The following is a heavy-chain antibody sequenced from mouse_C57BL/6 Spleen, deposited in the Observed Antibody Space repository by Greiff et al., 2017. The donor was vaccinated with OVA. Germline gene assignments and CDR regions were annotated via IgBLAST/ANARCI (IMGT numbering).Heavy chain of an antibody. CDR1: GFTFSSYT. CDR2: ISGGGGNT. J-gene: IGHJ4*01. Sequence: EVHLVESGGGLVKPGGSLKLSCAASGFTFSSYTMSWVRQTPEKRLEWVATISGGGGNTYYPDSVKGRFTISRDNAKNTLYLQMSSLRSEDTALYYCARQPYAMDYWGQGTSVTVSS. V-gene: IGHV5-9*01. CDR3: ARQPYAMDY.